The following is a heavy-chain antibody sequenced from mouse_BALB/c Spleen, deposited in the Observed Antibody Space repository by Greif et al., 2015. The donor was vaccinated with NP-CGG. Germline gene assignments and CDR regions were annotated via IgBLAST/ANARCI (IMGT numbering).Heavy chain of an antibody. CDR1: GFTFSSFG. CDR3: ARGRGAWFAY. V-gene: IGHV5-17*02. Sequence: EVQLVESGGGLVQPGGSRKLSCAASGFTFSSFGMHWVRQAPEKGLEWVAYISSGSSTIYYAGTVKGRFTISRDNPKNTLFLQMTSLRSEDTAMYYCARGRGAWFAYWGQGTLVTVSA. CDR2: ISSGSSTI. J-gene: IGHJ3*01.